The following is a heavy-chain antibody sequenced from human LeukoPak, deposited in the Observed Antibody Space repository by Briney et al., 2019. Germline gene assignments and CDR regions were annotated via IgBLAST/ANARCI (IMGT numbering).Heavy chain of an antibody. Sequence: PGGSLRLSCAASGFTFSSYGMHWVRQAPGKGLEWVAVIWYDGSNKYYADSVKGRFTISRDNSKNTLYLQMNSLRAEDTAVYYCASQRWDKQQLLPIDYWGQGTLVTVSS. CDR2: IWYDGSNK. D-gene: IGHD6-13*01. V-gene: IGHV3-33*01. CDR1: GFTFSSYG. CDR3: ASQRWDKQQLLPIDY. J-gene: IGHJ4*02.